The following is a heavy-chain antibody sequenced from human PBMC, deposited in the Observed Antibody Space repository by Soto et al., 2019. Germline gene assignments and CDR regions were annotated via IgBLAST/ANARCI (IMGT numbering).Heavy chain of an antibody. Sequence: GESLKISCRTSGYRFTSYWIAWVRQMPGKGLEWMGIIFPSDSDTRYSPSFQGQVTISADRSTSTVFLQWASLKASDTAVYFCARKDKGGYFNWFDPWGQGTLVTVSS. D-gene: IGHD2-21*02. J-gene: IGHJ5*02. CDR2: IFPSDSDT. CDR1: GYRFTSYW. CDR3: ARKDKGGYFNWFDP. V-gene: IGHV5-51*01.